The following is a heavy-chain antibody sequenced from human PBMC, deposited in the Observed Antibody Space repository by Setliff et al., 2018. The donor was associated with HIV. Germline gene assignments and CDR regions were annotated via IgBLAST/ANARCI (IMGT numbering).Heavy chain of an antibody. CDR2: IYPSDSAT. CDR3: ARSHFITLFGVIYYPGYFDL. D-gene: IGHD3-3*01. J-gene: IGHJ2*01. CDR1: GYSFTSHW. Sequence: PGESLKISCKGSGYSFTSHWIAWVRQMPGQGLEWMGIIYPSDSATAHSPSFQGQITISADKSISTAYLQWSSLKASDTAIYYCARSHFITLFGVIYYPGYFDLWGRGTQVTVSS. V-gene: IGHV5-51*01.